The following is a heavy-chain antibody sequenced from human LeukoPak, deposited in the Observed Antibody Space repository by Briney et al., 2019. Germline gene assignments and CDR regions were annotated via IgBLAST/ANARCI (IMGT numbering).Heavy chain of an antibody. CDR3: ARVLFNSDYDY. D-gene: IGHD3-16*01. Sequence: ASVKVSCKPSGYTFTGAYMHWVRQAPGQGLEWMGWINPNSGETKFAQKFQGRVTMTRDTSISTVYMGLGGLRSDDTAVYYCARVLFNSDYDYWGQGSLVTVSS. CDR1: GYTFTGAY. J-gene: IGHJ4*02. V-gene: IGHV1-2*02. CDR2: INPNSGET.